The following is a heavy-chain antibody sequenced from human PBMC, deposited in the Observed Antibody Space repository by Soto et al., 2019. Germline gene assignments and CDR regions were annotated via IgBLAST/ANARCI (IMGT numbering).Heavy chain of an antibody. D-gene: IGHD1-26*01. CDR3: AKGAGLLSPGTY. CDR2: ISYDGTNK. Sequence: PVGSLRLSCAASGFTFSSYGMHWVRQAPGKGLEWVAVISYDGTNKYYADSVKGRFTISRDNSKNTLYLQINSLRADDTAVYYCAKGAGLLSPGTYWGQGTLVTVSS. CDR1: GFTFSSYG. V-gene: IGHV3-30*18. J-gene: IGHJ4*02.